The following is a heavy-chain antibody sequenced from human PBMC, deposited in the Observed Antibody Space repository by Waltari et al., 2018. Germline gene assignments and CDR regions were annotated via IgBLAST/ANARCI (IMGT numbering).Heavy chain of an antibody. CDR1: GRSISRYY. CDR3: ARDQYGDYYFDY. J-gene: IGHJ4*02. Sequence: QVQLQESGPGLVKPSETLSLTCPVSGRSISRYYWSWIRQPPGKGLEWIGYIYYSGSTNYNPSLKSRVTISVDTSKNQFSLKLSSVTAADTTVYYCARDQYGDYYFDYWGQGTLVTVSS. V-gene: IGHV4-59*01. CDR2: IYYSGST. D-gene: IGHD4-17*01.